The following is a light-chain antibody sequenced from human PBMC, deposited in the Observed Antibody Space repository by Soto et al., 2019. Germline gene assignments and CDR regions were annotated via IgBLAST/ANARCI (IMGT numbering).Light chain of an antibody. CDR1: QNVNSN. V-gene: IGKV3-15*01. J-gene: IGKJ3*01. Sequence: EIVMTQSPATLSVSPGERVTLSCRASQNVNSNLSWYQQRPGQAPRLLIYGASTRATGIPARFSASGSGTEFTLTISSLQSEDFAVYYCQQYDNWPPGTFGPGTKVNIK. CDR3: QQYDNWPPGT. CDR2: GAS.